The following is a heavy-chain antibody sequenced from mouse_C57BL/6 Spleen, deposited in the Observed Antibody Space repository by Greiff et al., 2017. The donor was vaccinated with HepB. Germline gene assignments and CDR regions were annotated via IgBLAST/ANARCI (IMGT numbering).Heavy chain of an antibody. D-gene: IGHD4-1*01. CDR3: ARDLGREGNFDY. V-gene: IGHV5-4*01. J-gene: IGHJ2*01. CDR2: ISDGGSYT. CDR1: GFTFSSYA. Sequence: DVHLVESGGGLVKPGGSLKLSCAASGFTFSSYAMSWVRQTPEKRLEWVATISDGGSYTYYPDNVKGRFTISRDNAKNNLYLQMSHLKSEDTAMYYCARDLGREGNFDYWGQGTTLTVSS.